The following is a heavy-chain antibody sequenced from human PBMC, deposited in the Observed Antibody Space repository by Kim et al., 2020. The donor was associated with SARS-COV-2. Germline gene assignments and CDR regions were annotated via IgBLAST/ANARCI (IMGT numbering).Heavy chain of an antibody. CDR3: ARDLGYLTIFGVVTPNWF. CDR1: GGSFSGYY. J-gene: IGHJ5*01. CDR2: INHSGST. D-gene: IGHD3-3*01. V-gene: IGHV4-34*01. Sequence: SETLSLTCAVYGGSFSGYYWSWIRQPPGKGLEWIGEINHSGSTNYNPSLKSRVTISVDTSKNQFSLKLSSVTAADTAVYYCARDLGYLTIFGVVTPNWF.